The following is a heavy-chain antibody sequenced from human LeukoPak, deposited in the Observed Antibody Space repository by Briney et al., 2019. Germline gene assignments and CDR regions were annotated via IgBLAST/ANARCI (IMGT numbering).Heavy chain of an antibody. J-gene: IGHJ6*02. CDR1: GLNFNNYA. CDR2: IWHDGSKK. Sequence: GRSLRLSCAASGLNFNNYAMHWVRQAPGKGLEWVALIWHDGSKKYYADSVKGRFTISRDNSKSTVYLQMNSLRVEDTAVYYCARGEHVVVVTSISRGIYGMNVWGQGTTVTVSS. V-gene: IGHV3-33*01. D-gene: IGHD2-21*02. CDR3: ARGEHVVVVTSISRGIYGMNV.